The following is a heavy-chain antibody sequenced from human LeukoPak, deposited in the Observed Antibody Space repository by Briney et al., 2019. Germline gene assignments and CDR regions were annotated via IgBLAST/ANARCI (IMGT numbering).Heavy chain of an antibody. CDR2: ISWNSGSI. CDR1: GFTFDDYA. Sequence: PGGSLRLSCAASGFTFDDYAMHWVRQAPGKGLEWVSGISWNSGSIGYADSVKGRFTISRDNAKNSLYLQMNSLRAEDTALYYCAKDIYYDILTGYYHYWGQGTLVTVSS. J-gene: IGHJ4*02. V-gene: IGHV3-9*01. CDR3: AKDIYYDILTGYYHY. D-gene: IGHD3-9*01.